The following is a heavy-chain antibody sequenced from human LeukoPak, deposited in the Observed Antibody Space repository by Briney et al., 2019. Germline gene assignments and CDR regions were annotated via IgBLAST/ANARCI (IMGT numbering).Heavy chain of an antibody. CDR2: ISTSSTNT. CDR1: GFTFSTYY. D-gene: IGHD1-14*01. V-gene: IGHV3-48*04. CDR3: AKDMSGTASGFDY. Sequence: GGSLRLSCAASGFTFSTYYMNWVRQAPGKGLEWVSYISTSSTNTYNADSVKGRFTISRDNAKNSLYLQMNSLRAEDMALYYCAKDMSGTASGFDYWGQGTLVTVSS. J-gene: IGHJ4*02.